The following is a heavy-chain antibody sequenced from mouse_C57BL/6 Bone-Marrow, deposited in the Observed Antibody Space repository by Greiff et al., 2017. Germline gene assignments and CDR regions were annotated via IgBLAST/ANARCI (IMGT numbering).Heavy chain of an antibody. V-gene: IGHV1-9*01. CDR1: GYTFTGYW. Sequence: LVESGAELMKPGASVKLSCKATGYTFTGYWIEWVKQRPGHGLEWLGEILPGSGSTNYNDKFKGKATFTADTSSNTAYMQLSSLTTEDSDINCLARERDECYGSSYRYFDVWGTGTTVTVSS. D-gene: IGHD1-1*01. CDR3: ARERDECYGSSYRYFDV. CDR2: ILPGSGST. J-gene: IGHJ1*03.